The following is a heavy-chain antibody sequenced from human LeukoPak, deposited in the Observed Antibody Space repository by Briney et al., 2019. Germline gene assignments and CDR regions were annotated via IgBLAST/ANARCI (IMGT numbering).Heavy chain of an antibody. CDR1: GGSFSGYY. J-gene: IGHJ4*02. D-gene: IGHD2-15*01. CDR3: ARVPIAAASPYYFDY. Sequence: TSETLSLTCAVYGGSFSGYYWSWIRQPPGKGLEWIGEINHSGSTNYNPSLKSRVTISVDTSKNQFSLKLSSVTAADTAVYYCARVPIAAASPYYFDYWGQGTLVTVSS. CDR2: INHSGST. V-gene: IGHV4-34*01.